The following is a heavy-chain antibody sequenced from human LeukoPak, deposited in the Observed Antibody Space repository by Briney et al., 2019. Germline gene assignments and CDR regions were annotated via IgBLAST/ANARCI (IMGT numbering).Heavy chain of an antibody. CDR1: GFTFSSYW. V-gene: IGHV4-39*01. J-gene: IGHJ6*03. D-gene: IGHD2-15*01. CDR3: ASFYCSGGSCYQYYSYYYMDV. Sequence: PGGSLRLSCAASGFTFSSYWMSWVRQAPGKGLEWIGSIYYIGSTYSNPSLQSRVNISVDTSKNQFSLKLNSVTAADTAVYYCASFYCSGGSCYQYYSYYYMDVWGKGTTVTISS. CDR2: IYYIGST.